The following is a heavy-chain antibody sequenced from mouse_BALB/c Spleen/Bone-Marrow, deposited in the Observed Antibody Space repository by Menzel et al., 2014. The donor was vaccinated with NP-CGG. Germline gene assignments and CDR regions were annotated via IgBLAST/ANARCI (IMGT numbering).Heavy chain of an antibody. CDR3: GRNYYGSSYYFDY. J-gene: IGHJ2*01. V-gene: IGHV5-6*01. CDR1: GFTFSSYG. Sequence: EAQLQQSGGDLVKPGGSLKLSCVASGFTFSSYGMSWVRQTPDKRLEWVATISSGGSYTYYPDSVKGRFTISRDNAKNTLYLQMSSLKSEDTAMYYCGRNYYGSSYYFDYWGQGTTLTVSS. D-gene: IGHD1-1*01. CDR2: ISSGGSYT.